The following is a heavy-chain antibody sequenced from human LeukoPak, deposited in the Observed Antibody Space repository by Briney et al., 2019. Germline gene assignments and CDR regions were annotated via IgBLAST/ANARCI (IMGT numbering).Heavy chain of an antibody. CDR2: IDKDGRKT. CDR1: GFTLDAFA. CDR3: ATWAFYHNLDV. J-gene: IGHJ6*02. V-gene: IGHV3-43*02. D-gene: IGHD1-14*01. Sequence: PGGSLRLSCAASGFTLDAFAMHWVRQAPGKGLEWVSLIDKDGRKTYYADSVKGRFTISRDNSKNSLYLQMNSLRTEDTALYYCATWAFYHNLDVWGRGATVIVSS.